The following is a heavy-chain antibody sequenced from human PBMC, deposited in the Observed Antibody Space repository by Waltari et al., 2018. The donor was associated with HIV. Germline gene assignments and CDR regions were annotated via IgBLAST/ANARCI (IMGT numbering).Heavy chain of an antibody. CDR3: ARVVIGSGRQPAFDY. D-gene: IGHD6-19*01. CDR2: MYHSGST. J-gene: IGHJ4*02. CDR1: NGSITSNNW. Sequence: QVQLQESGPGLVRPSGTLSLTCAVSNGSITSNNWWSWVRQPPGKGLEWFGEMYHSGSTNYNPSLRSRVTISIDKSKNQFSLKLSSVTAADTAVYYCARVVIGSGRQPAFDYWGQGILVTVSS. V-gene: IGHV4-4*02.